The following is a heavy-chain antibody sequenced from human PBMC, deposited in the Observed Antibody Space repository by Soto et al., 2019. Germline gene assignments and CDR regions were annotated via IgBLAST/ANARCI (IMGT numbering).Heavy chain of an antibody. V-gene: IGHV4-59*01. CDR3: ARVGHLNVYYASDY. CDR2: LYNTGST. CDR1: GASISRYY. Sequence: PSETLSLTCTVSGASISRYYWSWIRQSPGKGLEWIGYLYNTGSTIYNPSLKSRVTISVDTSKNQFSLKMNSVTAADTAVYYCARVGHLNVYYASDYWGQGVLVTVSS. D-gene: IGHD1-26*01. J-gene: IGHJ4*02.